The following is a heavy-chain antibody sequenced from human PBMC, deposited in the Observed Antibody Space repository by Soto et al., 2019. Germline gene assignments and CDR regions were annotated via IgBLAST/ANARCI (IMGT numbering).Heavy chain of an antibody. CDR3: AKYLFGWSNPWDF. J-gene: IGHJ4*02. D-gene: IGHD3-10*01. CDR1: GFTFSDFY. Sequence: GGSLRLSCAASGFTFSDFYMSWVRQAPGKGLEWVSYISSNSGTFTNYADSVEGRFTISRDNAKNTVYLQMNSLRAEDTAVYYCAKYLFGWSNPWDFWGQGTLVTVSS. CDR2: ISSNSGTFT. V-gene: IGHV3-11*06.